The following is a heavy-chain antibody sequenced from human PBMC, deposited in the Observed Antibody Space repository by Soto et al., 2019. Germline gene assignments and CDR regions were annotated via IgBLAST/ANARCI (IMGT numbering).Heavy chain of an antibody. CDR3: VRVWYNWNPFDY. Sequence: SETLSLTCAVYGGSFSGYYWSWIRQPPGKGLEWIGEINHSGSTNYNPSLKSRVTISVDTSKNQFSLKLSSVTAADTAVYYCVRVWYNWNPFDYWGQGTLVTVSS. D-gene: IGHD1-20*01. CDR1: GGSFSGYY. CDR2: INHSGST. V-gene: IGHV4-34*01. J-gene: IGHJ4*02.